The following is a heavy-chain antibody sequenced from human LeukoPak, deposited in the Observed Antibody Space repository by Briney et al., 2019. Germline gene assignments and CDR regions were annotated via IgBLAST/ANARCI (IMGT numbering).Heavy chain of an antibody. J-gene: IGHJ4*02. Sequence: PGGSLRPSCVASGFRLDAFGMSWVRQVPGKGLEWVSGIEWNGGRREYADSVKGRFTISRDNAKNSLYLQMKNLRAEDTALYYCASVPDDASGNSRYYFKTWGQGTLVTVSS. CDR3: ASVPDDASGNSRYYFKT. V-gene: IGHV3-20*04. CDR2: IEWNGGRR. D-gene: IGHD3-22*01. CDR1: GFRLDAFG.